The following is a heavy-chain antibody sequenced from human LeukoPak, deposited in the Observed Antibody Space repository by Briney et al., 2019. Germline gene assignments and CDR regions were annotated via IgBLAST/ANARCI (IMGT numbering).Heavy chain of an antibody. CDR1: GFTFSTYW. CDR3: ARALGDL. V-gene: IGHV3-74*01. J-gene: IGHJ5*02. Sequence: GGSLRLSCAASGFTFSTYWMHWVRQAPGKGPVWVSRISGDGSSTAYGDSVQGRFTISRDNAKNTLYLQMNGLRVEDTAVYYCARALGDLRGQGTLVTVSS. CDR2: ISGDGSST.